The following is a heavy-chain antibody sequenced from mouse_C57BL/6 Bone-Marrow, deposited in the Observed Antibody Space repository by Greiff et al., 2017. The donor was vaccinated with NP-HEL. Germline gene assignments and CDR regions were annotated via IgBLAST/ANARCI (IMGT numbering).Heavy chain of an antibody. CDR2: RRNKANDYTT. D-gene: IGHD6-5*01. Sequence: DVKLVESGGGLVQSGRSLRLSCATSGFTFSDFYMEWVRQAPGKGLEWIAARRNKANDYTTEYSASVKGRFIVSRDTSQSILYLQMNALRAEDTAIYYCARSLDYDYYAMDYWGQGTSVTVSS. J-gene: IGHJ4*01. CDR3: ARSLDYDYYAMDY. CDR1: GFTFSDFY. V-gene: IGHV7-1*01.